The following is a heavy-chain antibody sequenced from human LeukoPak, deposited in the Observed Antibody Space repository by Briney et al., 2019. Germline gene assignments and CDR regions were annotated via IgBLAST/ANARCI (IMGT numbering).Heavy chain of an antibody. CDR1: GGSISSHY. J-gene: IGHJ6*03. D-gene: IGHD3-10*01. CDR2: IYYSGST. V-gene: IGHV4-39*01. Sequence: SETLSLTCTVSGGSISSHYWGWIRQPPGKGLEWIGSIYYSGSTYYNPSLKSRVTISVDTSKNRFSLNLSSVTAADTAVYYCARRLGVWFGLGYTDVWGKGTTVTISS. CDR3: ARRLGVWFGLGYTDV.